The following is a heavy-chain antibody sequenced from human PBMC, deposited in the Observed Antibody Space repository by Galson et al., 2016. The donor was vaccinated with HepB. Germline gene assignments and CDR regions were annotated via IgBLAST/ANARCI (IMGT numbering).Heavy chain of an antibody. Sequence: SETLSLTCAVSGGSISGYYWSWIRQSPGKGLDWIGYISYRGSTNYNPSLKSRVTISADTSKTQFSLRLTSVTAADTAVYYCARYDSSGFDHLGPGTLVTVSS. CDR1: GGSISGYY. D-gene: IGHD3-22*01. CDR2: ISYRGST. CDR3: ARYDSSGFDH. J-gene: IGHJ1*01. V-gene: IGHV4-59*01.